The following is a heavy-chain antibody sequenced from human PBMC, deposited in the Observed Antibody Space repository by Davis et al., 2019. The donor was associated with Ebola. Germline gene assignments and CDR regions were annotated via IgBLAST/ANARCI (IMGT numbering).Heavy chain of an antibody. V-gene: IGHV4-59*01. CDR1: GGSIRSYY. CDR2: IYYSGST. D-gene: IGHD3-3*01. Sequence: MPSATLSLPCTVPGGSIRSYYWSWIRQPPGKGLEWIGYIYYSGSTNYNPSLTSRVTISVDTSKNQFSLKLSSVTAADTAVYYCARGDDFWSGYYGRYYYYGMDVWGQRTTVTVSS. CDR3: ARGDDFWSGYYGRYYYYGMDV. J-gene: IGHJ6*02.